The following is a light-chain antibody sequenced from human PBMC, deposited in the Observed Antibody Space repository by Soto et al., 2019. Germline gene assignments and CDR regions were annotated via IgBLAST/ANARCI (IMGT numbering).Light chain of an antibody. J-gene: IGKJ5*01. CDR2: GAS. CDR1: QSVSSCY. Sequence: EIVLTQSPGTLSLSPGERATLSCRASQSVSSCYLAWYQQKPGQAPRLLIYGASSRATGIPDRFSGSGSGTDFTLTISRLEPEDFAVYYCQQYGSSPPAITFGQGTRLEIK. CDR3: QQYGSSPPAIT. V-gene: IGKV3-20*01.